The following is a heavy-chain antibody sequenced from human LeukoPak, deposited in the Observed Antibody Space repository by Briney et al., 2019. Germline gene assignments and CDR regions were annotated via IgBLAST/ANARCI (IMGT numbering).Heavy chain of an antibody. D-gene: IGHD1-26*01. CDR1: GGSISSNY. V-gene: IGHV4-4*07. J-gene: IGHJ4*02. Sequence: PSETLSLTCTVSGGSISSNYWSWIRQPPGKGLEWIGRIYTSGSNKYNPSLKSRVTMSVDTSKDQFSLKLRSVTSTDTAVYYCAREWSPSGWVDYFDSWGQGTLVTVSS. CDR3: AREWSPSGWVDYFDS. CDR2: IYTSGSN.